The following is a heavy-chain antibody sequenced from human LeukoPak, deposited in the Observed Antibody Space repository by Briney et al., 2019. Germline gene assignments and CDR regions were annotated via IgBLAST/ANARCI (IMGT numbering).Heavy chain of an antibody. CDR2: IYYSGST. D-gene: IGHD6-6*01. CDR3: ARLRLLDSSSSD. Sequence: PSETLSLTCTVSGGSISSTTYYWGWIRQPPGKGLEWIGSIYYSGSTYYNPSLKSRVSISVDTSKNQFSLKLNSVTAADTAVYYCARLRLLDSSSSDWGQGTLVTVSS. J-gene: IGHJ4*02. V-gene: IGHV4-39*01. CDR1: GGSISSTTYY.